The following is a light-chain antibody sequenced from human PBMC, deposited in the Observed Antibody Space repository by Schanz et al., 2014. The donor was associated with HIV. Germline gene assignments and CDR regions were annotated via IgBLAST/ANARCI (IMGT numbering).Light chain of an antibody. J-gene: IGLJ2*01. V-gene: IGLV1-44*01. Sequence: QSVLTQPPSASGTPGQRVTISCSGSRSNIGRNTVNWYQQLPRTAPKLLIYSNSRRPSGVPDRFSGSKSGTSASLAISGLQSADEAEYYCAAWDDTLNGPLFGGGTKLTVL. CDR2: SNS. CDR1: RSNIGRNT. CDR3: AAWDDTLNGPL.